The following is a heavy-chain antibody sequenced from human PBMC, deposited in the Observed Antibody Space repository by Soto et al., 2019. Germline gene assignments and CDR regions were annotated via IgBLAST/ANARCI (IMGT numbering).Heavy chain of an antibody. D-gene: IGHD2-15*01. CDR2: TRNRVNSFST. Sequence: GGSLRLSCAVSVVSAFXFXDQYIDWVRQAPGKGLEWVGRTRNRVNSFSTAYAASVQGRFTISRDDSKNTVYLQMNSLKTEDTAVYYCSRVDPSAKRPDYWGHGTLVTVSS. J-gene: IGHJ4*01. CDR3: SRVDPSAKRPDY. CDR1: VVSAFXFXDQY. V-gene: IGHV3-72*01.